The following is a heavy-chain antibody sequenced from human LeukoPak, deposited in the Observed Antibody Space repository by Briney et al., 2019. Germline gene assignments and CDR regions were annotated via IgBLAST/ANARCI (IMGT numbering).Heavy chain of an antibody. J-gene: IGHJ5*02. D-gene: IGHD3-9*01. Sequence: VASVKVSCKASGYAFTSYYMHWVRQAPGQGLEWMGIINPSGGSTSYAQKFQGRVTMTRDMSTSTVYMELSSLRSEDTAVYYCARGDILTGSPNWFDPWGQGTLVTVSS. V-gene: IGHV1-46*01. CDR2: INPSGGST. CDR3: ARGDILTGSPNWFDP. CDR1: GYAFTSYY.